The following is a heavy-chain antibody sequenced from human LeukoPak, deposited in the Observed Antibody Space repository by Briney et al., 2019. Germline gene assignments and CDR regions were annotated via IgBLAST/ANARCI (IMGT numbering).Heavy chain of an antibody. Sequence: PGGSLRLSCAASGFTFSSYAMHWVRQAPGKGLEWVAVISYDGSNKYYADSVKGRFTISRDNSKNTLYLQMNSLRTEDTAVYYCARADSSWFDPWGQGTLVTVPS. CDR1: GFTFSSYA. V-gene: IGHV3-30-3*01. D-gene: IGHD2-15*01. CDR3: ARADSSWFDP. J-gene: IGHJ5*02. CDR2: ISYDGSNK.